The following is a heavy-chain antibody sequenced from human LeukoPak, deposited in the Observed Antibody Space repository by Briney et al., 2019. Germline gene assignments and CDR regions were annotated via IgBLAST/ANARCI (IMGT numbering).Heavy chain of an antibody. Sequence: HPGGSLRLSCAASGFTFSRYAMRWVRQAPGKGLEWVAVITYDGNNKYYADSVKGRFTISRDNSENSLYLQMNSLRTEDTAVYYCARGLLETTTSYFDYWGQGTLVTVSS. J-gene: IGHJ4*02. CDR3: ARGLLETTTSYFDY. CDR1: GFTFSRYA. V-gene: IGHV3-30-3*01. D-gene: IGHD2/OR15-2a*01. CDR2: ITYDGNNK.